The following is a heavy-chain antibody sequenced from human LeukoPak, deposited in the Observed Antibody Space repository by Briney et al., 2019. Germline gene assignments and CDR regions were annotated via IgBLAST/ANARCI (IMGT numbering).Heavy chain of an antibody. D-gene: IGHD3-3*01. CDR2: IRYDGSNK. V-gene: IGHV3-30*02. CDR1: GFTFSSYG. CDR3: AKDSNFWSGYYEDFAPFGDY. Sequence: PGGSLRLPWAASGFTFSSYGMHWVRQAPGKGLEWVAFIRYDGSNKYYADSVKGRFTISRDNSENTLYLQMNSLRAEDTAVYYCAKDSNFWSGYYEDFAPFGDYWGQGTLVTVSS. J-gene: IGHJ4*02.